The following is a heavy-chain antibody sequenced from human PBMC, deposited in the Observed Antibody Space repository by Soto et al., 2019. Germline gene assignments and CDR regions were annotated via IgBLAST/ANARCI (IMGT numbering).Heavy chain of an antibody. CDR1: GFTFSSYA. Sequence: EVQLLESGGGLVQPGGSLRLSCAASGFTFSSYAMSWVRQAPGKGLEWVSAISGSGDSTHYADSVKGRFTVSRDNSKNTLYLQMNSLRAEDTAVYYCAKVGGGYGSGRGYFYYGMDVWGQGTTVTVSS. CDR3: AKVGGGYGSGRGYFYYGMDV. J-gene: IGHJ6*02. D-gene: IGHD3-10*01. CDR2: ISGSGDST. V-gene: IGHV3-23*01.